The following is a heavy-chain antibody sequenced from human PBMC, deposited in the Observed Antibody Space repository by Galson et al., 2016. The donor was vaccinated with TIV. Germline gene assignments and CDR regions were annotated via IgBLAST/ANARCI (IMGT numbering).Heavy chain of an antibody. J-gene: IGHJ4*03. CDR1: GGIFSNYG. CDR3: ARGALKYHYDSSGYFFDY. D-gene: IGHD3-22*01. Sequence: SVKVSCKASGGIFSNYGINWVRQAPGQGLEWMGGTIPIFGTAIYAQKFQGRVTITADRSTTTVYMELSSLRSEDTAVYYCARGALKYHYDSSGYFFDYWGQGNLVPVS. CDR2: TIPIFGTA. V-gene: IGHV1-69*06.